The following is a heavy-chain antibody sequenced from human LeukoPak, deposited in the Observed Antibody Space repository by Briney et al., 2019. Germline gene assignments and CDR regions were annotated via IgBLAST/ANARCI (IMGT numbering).Heavy chain of an antibody. Sequence: SETLSLTCSVSGGSISNGGYYWSWIRQHPGKGLEWIGDIYYSGSTYYDPSLKSRITISVDTSKNQFSLKLSSVTAADTAVYYCARAGVNWNDEGRTWWFDPWGQGTLVTVSS. V-gene: IGHV4-31*03. J-gene: IGHJ5*02. CDR1: GGSISNGGYY. CDR2: IYYSGST. D-gene: IGHD1-1*01. CDR3: ARAGVNWNDEGRTWWFDP.